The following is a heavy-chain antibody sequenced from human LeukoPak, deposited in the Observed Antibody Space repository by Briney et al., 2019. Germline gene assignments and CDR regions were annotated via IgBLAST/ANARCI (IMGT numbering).Heavy chain of an antibody. J-gene: IGHJ4*02. CDR1: GGSISSGGYY. V-gene: IGHV4-39*01. CDR2: IYYSGST. D-gene: IGHD1-1*01. Sequence: PSETLSLTCTVSGGSISSGGYYWGWIRQPPGTGLEWIGSIYYSGSTYYNPSLKSRVTISVDTSKNQFSLKLSSVTAADTAVYYCARQGNWNHAFDYWGQGTLVTVSS. CDR3: ARQGNWNHAFDY.